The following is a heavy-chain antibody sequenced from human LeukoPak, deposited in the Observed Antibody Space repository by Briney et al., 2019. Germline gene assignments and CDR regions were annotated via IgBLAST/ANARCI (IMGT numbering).Heavy chain of an antibody. CDR2: ISAYNGNT. J-gene: IGHJ5*02. CDR3: ARSGLYSSSWYGWFDP. V-gene: IGHV1-18*04. Sequence: GASVKVSCKASGCTFTSYGISWVRQAPGQGLEWMGWISAYNGNTNYAQKLQGRVTMTTDTSTSTAYMELRSLRSDDTAVYYCARSGLYSSSWYGWFDPWGQGTLVTVSS. D-gene: IGHD6-13*01. CDR1: GCTFTSYG.